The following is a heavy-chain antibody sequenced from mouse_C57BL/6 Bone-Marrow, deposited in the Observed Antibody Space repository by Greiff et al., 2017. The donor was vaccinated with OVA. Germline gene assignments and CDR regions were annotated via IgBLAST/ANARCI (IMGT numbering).Heavy chain of an antibody. D-gene: IGHD2-4*01. CDR2: ISYDGSN. CDR3: ARGGDYDGYWYFDV. V-gene: IGHV3-6*01. Sequence: VQLKESGPGLVKPSQSLSLTCSVTGYSITSGYYWNWIRQFPGNKLEWMGYISYDGSNNYNPSLKNRISITRDTSKNQFFLKLNSVTTEDTATYYCARGGDYDGYWYFDVWGTGTTVTVSS. J-gene: IGHJ1*03. CDR1: GYSITSGYY.